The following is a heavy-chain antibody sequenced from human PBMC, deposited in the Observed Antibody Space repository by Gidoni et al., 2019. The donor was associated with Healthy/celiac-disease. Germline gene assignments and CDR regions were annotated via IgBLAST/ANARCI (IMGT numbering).Heavy chain of an antibody. J-gene: IGHJ4*02. CDR3: AKHLHPALAAPSKWD. V-gene: IGHV3-23*01. CDR2: IGGSGGST. CDR1: GFTFSSDA. D-gene: IGHD6-13*01. Sequence: EVQLLESGGGLVQPGGSLRLSCAASGFTFSSDAMSWVRQAPGKGLEWVSAIGGSGGSTYYADSVKGRFTISRDNSKNTLYLQMNSLRAEDTAVYYCAKHLHPALAAPSKWDWGQGTLVTVSS.